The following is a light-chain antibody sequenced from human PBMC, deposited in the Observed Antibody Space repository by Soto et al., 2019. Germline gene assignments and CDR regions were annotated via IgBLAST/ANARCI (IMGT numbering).Light chain of an antibody. Sequence: EIVMTQSPATLSVSPGERATLSCRASQSIGSTLAWYQQKPGQAPRLLIYDASTRATGIPVRFSGSGSGTEFPLTINSLQSEDFTVYYCQQYNNWPFALGPGTKVDIK. CDR1: QSIGST. CDR3: QQYNNWPFA. V-gene: IGKV3-15*01. J-gene: IGKJ3*01. CDR2: DAS.